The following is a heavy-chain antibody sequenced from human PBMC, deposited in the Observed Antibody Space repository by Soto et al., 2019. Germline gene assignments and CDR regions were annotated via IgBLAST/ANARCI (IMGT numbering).Heavy chain of an antibody. J-gene: IGHJ4*02. Sequence: PGGSLRLSCAASGFTFSSYAMSWVRQAPGKGLEWVSAISGSGGSTYYADSVKGRFTTSRDNSKNTLYLQMNSLRAEGTAVYYCAARAPYYYDSSGTPGWGQGTLVTVSS. CDR3: AARAPYYYDSSGTPG. V-gene: IGHV3-23*01. CDR1: GFTFSSYA. CDR2: ISGSGGST. D-gene: IGHD3-22*01.